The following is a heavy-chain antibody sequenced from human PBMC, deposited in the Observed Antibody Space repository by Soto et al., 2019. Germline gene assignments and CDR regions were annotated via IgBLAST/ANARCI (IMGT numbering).Heavy chain of an antibody. J-gene: IGHJ4*02. V-gene: IGHV3-23*01. CDR3: SRDYGSYSGYDRTDLFDY. CDR2: ISGGGDVT. D-gene: IGHD5-12*01. Sequence: PGGSLRLSCAASGFTFGTFAMSWVRQAPGKGLLWVSTISGGGDVTFYVDSVKGRFAISRDNSRNTVYLHINRLRPDDTAIYYCSRDYGSYSGYDRTDLFDYWGQGALVTVSS. CDR1: GFTFGTFA.